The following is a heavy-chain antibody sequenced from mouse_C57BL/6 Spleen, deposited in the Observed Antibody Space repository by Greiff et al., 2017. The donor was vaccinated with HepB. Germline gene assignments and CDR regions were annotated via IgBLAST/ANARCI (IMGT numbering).Heavy chain of an antibody. CDR3: ARWRKHVGAMDY. Sequence: QVPVKQPGAELVMPGASVKLSCKASGYTFPSYWMHWVKQRPGPGLEWIGEIDPSDSYTNYNPKFTGKSTLTVDKSSSTAYMQLRRRTSEDSAVYYCARWRKHVGAMDYWGQGTSVTVSS. CDR2: IDPSDSYT. J-gene: IGHJ4*01. CDR1: GYTFPSYW. V-gene: IGHV1-69*01.